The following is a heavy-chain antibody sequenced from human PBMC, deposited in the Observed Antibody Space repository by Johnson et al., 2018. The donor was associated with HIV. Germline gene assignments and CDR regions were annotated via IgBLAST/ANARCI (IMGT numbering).Heavy chain of an antibody. CDR2: RRYDGSNK. J-gene: IGHJ3*02. CDR1: GFTFSSYG. Sequence: QVQLVESGGGVVQPGGSLRLSCAASGFTFSSYGMHWVRQAPGKGLEWVAFRRYDGSNKYYADYVKGRFTISRDNSKNTLYLQMNSLRVEDTAVYYCAKDFVAFWGRPADAFDIWGQGTMVTVSS. D-gene: IGHD3-16*01. CDR3: AKDFVAFWGRPADAFDI. V-gene: IGHV3-30*02.